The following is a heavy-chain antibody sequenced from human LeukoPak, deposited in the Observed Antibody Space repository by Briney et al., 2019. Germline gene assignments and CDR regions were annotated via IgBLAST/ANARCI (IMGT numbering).Heavy chain of an antibody. CDR1: GGSVSSSSYY. D-gene: IGHD2-15*01. CDR2: VYYSGST. Sequence: SSETLSLTCTVSGGSVSSSSYYWGWIRQPPGKALEWIGSVYYSGSTYYNPSLKRRVTISVDTSKNQFSLKMSSVTAADTTLFYCARHRGGSSPSVFDSWGQGTLVTVSS. V-gene: IGHV4-39*01. CDR3: ARHRGGSSPSVFDS. J-gene: IGHJ4*02.